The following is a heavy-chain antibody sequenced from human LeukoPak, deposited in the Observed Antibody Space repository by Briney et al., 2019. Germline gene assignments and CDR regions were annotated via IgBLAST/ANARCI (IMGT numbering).Heavy chain of an antibody. CDR1: GYTFTSYG. CDR3: ARPRTTSSSPNAFDI. V-gene: IGHV1-18*01. Sequence: ASVKVSCKASGYTFTSYGISWVRQARGQELAWMGWISAYNGNTNYAQKLQGRVTMTTDTSTSTAYMELRSLRSDDTAVYYCARPRTTSSSPNAFDIWGQGTMVTVSA. J-gene: IGHJ3*02. D-gene: IGHD6-6*01. CDR2: ISAYNGNT.